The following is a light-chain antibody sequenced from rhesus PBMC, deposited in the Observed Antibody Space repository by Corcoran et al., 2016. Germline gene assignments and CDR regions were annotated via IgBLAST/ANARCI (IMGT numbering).Light chain of an antibody. CDR3: LQACSSPWT. CDR2: DAS. Sequence: IQMSQSPSFLSASVGDKVIITCRASQVFRNALVWYQQKPGKAPKILVYDASNLETGVPSRFRGTRSAIDFTLTICNLQPEDFTTNFCLQACSSPWTFGQGTKVEI. V-gene: IGKV1-33*01. J-gene: IGKJ1*01. CDR1: QVFRNA.